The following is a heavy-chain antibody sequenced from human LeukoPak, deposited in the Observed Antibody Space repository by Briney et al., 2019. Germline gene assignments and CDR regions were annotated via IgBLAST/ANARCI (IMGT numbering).Heavy chain of an antibody. CDR3: ARGLYGSGEDY. CDR2: IYYSGST. CDR1: GGSISSYY. D-gene: IGHD3-10*01. J-gene: IGHJ4*02. Sequence: PSETLSLTCTVSGGSISSYYWSWIRQPPGKGLEWIGYIYYSGSTNYNPSLKSRVTISVDTSKNQFSLKLSSVTAADTAVYYCARGLYGSGEDYWGQGTLVTVSS. V-gene: IGHV4-59*08.